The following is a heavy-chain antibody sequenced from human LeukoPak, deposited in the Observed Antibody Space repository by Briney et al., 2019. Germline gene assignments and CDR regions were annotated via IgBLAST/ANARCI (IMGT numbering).Heavy chain of an antibody. CDR2: IYSTGIT. CDR1: GGSIFSSY. D-gene: IGHD3-22*01. J-gene: IGHJ2*01. V-gene: IGHV4-59*08. Sequence: KASETLSLTCTVSGGSIFSSYWTWIRQSPGKGLEWIGYIYSTGITNYNPSLKGRGSMSIATSKNQFSLRLNSVTAADTAFYYCARRAYYDTSGYYPASGYFDLWGRGTLVTVSS. CDR3: ARRAYYDTSGYYPASGYFDL.